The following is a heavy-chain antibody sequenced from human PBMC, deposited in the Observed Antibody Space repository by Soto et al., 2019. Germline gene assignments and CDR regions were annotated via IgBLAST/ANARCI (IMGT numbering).Heavy chain of an antibody. V-gene: IGHV4-39*01. D-gene: IGHD3-10*01. CDR3: ARHYYGSGSYLPTFDY. Sequence: PWETLSPTCTVSGCSISSTTYFWGLIRQPPGKGLEWIGSISYSGSTFYNPSLKSRVTISVETSKNQFSLKLSSMTAADTAVYYCARHYYGSGSYLPTFDYWGQGTMVTVSS. CDR2: ISYSGST. CDR1: GCSISSTTYF. J-gene: IGHJ4*02.